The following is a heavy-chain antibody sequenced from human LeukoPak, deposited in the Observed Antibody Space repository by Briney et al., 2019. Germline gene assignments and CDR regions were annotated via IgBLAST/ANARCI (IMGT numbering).Heavy chain of an antibody. V-gene: IGHV4-39*07. CDR2: IYYSGST. D-gene: IGHD3-10*01. Sequence: PSETLSLTCTVSGGSITSNSYYWGWIRQPPGNGLEWIGSIYYSGSTNYNPSLKSRVTISVDTSKNQFSLKLSSVTAADTAVYYCARAGAGWFDPWGQGTLVTVSS. CDR1: GGSITSNSYY. J-gene: IGHJ5*02. CDR3: ARAGAGWFDP.